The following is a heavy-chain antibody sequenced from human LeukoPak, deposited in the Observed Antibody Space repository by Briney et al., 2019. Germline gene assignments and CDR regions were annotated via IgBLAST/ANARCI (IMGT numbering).Heavy chain of an antibody. CDR3: ARGSISGSFLYYFDY. D-gene: IGHD6-19*01. CDR2: INAGNGNT. V-gene: IGHV1-3*03. CDR1: GGTFSSYA. Sequence: ASVKVSCKASGGTFSSYAISWVRQAPGQRLEWMGWINAGNGNTKYSQEFQGRVTITRDTSASTAYMELSSLRSEDMAVYYCARGSISGSFLYYFDYWGQGTLVTVSS. J-gene: IGHJ4*02.